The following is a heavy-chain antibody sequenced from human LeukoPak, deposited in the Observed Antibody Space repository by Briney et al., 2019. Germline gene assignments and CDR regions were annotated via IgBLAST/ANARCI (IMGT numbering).Heavy chain of an antibody. V-gene: IGHV1-2*02. CDR2: INPNSGAT. J-gene: IGHJ4*02. D-gene: IGHD3-16*01. Sequence: GASVKVSCKASGYTFTGYYIHWVRQAPGQGLEWLGWINPNSGATKYAQKFHGRVTMTRDTSISTGYMDLSSLRSDDTAVYYCARVVLHATLQDGFGHYFDSWGQGTLVTVSS. CDR1: GYTFTGYY. CDR3: ARVVLHATLQDGFGHYFDS.